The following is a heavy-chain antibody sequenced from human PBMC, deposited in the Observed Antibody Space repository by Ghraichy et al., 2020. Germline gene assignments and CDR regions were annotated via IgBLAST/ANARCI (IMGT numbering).Heavy chain of an antibody. Sequence: SETLSLTCAVSGYSISSGYYWGWIRQPPGKGLEWIGSIYHSGSTYYNPSLKSRVTISVDTSKNQFSLKLSSVTAADTAVKYCARIKGYCSGGSCSGHAFDIWGQGTMVTVSS. CDR1: GYSISSGYY. J-gene: IGHJ3*02. V-gene: IGHV4-38-2*01. D-gene: IGHD2-15*01. CDR3: ARIKGYCSGGSCSGHAFDI. CDR2: IYHSGST.